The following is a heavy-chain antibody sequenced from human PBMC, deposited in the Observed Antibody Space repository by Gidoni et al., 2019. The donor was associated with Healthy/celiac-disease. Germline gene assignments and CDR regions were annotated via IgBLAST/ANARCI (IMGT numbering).Heavy chain of an antibody. CDR2: IWYDGSNK. J-gene: IGHJ4*02. D-gene: IGHD3-3*01. Sequence: QVQLVESGGGVVQPGRSLRLSCAASGVTFSRHGMRGVRQAPGKGLEWVAVIWYDGSNKYYADSVKGRFTISRDNSKNTLYLQMNSLRAEDTAVYYCAREGEKYYDFWSGYLRLFDYWGQGTLVTVSS. CDR3: AREGEKYYDFWSGYLRLFDY. V-gene: IGHV3-33*01. CDR1: GVTFSRHG.